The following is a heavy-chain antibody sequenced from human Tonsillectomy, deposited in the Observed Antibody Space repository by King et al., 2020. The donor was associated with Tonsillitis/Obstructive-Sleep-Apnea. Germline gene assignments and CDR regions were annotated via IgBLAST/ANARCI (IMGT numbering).Heavy chain of an antibody. CDR1: GYTLSDYW. V-gene: IGHV3-7*03. J-gene: IGHJ4*02. Sequence: VQLVESGGGLVKPGGSLRLSCAASGYTLSDYWMSWVRQAPGKGLEWVANINNDASTKHYVDSVKGRFTVSRDNAKNSLYLQMNSLRAEDTAFYYCARDVSGNRRFWGQGNVVTVPT. D-gene: IGHD4-23*01. CDR3: ARDVSGNRRF. CDR2: INNDASTK.